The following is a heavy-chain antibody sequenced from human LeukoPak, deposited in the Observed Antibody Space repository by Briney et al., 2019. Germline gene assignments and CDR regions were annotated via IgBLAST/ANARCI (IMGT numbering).Heavy chain of an antibody. CDR2: IWYDGSNK. CDR1: GFTFSSYG. V-gene: IGHV3-33*01. J-gene: IGHJ6*02. CDR3: ARDFGGYGMDV. D-gene: IGHD4-23*01. Sequence: GGSLRLSCAASGFTFSSYGMHWVRQAPGKGLEWVAVIWYDGSNKCYADSVKGRFTISRDNSKNTLYLQMNSLRAEDTAVYYCARDFGGYGMDVWGQGTTVTVSS.